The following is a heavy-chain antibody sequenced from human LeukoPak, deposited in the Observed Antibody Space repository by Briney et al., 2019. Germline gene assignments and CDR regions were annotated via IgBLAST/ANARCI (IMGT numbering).Heavy chain of an antibody. Sequence: GGSLRLSCAASGFTFSSYEMNWVRQAPGKGLEWVSYISSSGSTIYYADSVKGRFTISRDNSKNTLYLQMNSLRAEDTAVYYCARDLAGSGYYFDYWGQGTLVTVSS. D-gene: IGHD6-19*01. J-gene: IGHJ4*02. CDR2: ISSSGSTI. V-gene: IGHV3-48*03. CDR1: GFTFSSYE. CDR3: ARDLAGSGYYFDY.